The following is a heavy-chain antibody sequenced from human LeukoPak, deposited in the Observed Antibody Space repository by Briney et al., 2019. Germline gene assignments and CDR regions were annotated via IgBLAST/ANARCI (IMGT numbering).Heavy chain of an antibody. J-gene: IGHJ4*02. CDR3: ARDEGAMISIDY. CDR1: GYTFTSYD. Sequence: GASVKVSCKASGYTFTSYDINWVRQAPGQGLEWMGIINPSGGSTSYAQKFQGRVTMTRDTSTSTVYMELSSLRSEDTAVYYCARDEGAMISIDYWGQGTLVTVSS. V-gene: IGHV1-46*01. CDR2: INPSGGST. D-gene: IGHD3-22*01.